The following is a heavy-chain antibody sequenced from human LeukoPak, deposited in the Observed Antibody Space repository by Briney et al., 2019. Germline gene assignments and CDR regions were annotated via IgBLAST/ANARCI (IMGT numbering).Heavy chain of an antibody. J-gene: IGHJ5*02. V-gene: IGHV3-30-3*01. CDR1: GFTFSSYA. D-gene: IGHD3-9*01. Sequence: GGSLRLSCAASGFTFSSYAMHGVRQAPGKGLEWVAVISYDGSNKYYADSVKGRFTISRDNSKNTLYLQMNSLRAEDTAVYYCAREDYDILTGYFRRYLGWFDPWGQGTLVTVSS. CDR2: ISYDGSNK. CDR3: AREDYDILTGYFRRYLGWFDP.